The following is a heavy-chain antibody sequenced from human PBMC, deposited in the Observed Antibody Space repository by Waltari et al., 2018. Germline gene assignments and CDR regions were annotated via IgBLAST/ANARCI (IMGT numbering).Heavy chain of an antibody. CDR2: SYSGGTT. CDR3: VSRQLIKARPDSIDY. CDR1: GLTVSRNT. Sequence: EVQLVESGGGLGQTGGSLRLDCAASGLTVSRNTRGWVRQAPGKGLEWVSVSYSGGTTYYADSVKGRFSSSRDNSKNTVSLQMNSLSAADTALYWCVSRQLIKARPDSIDYWGQGTLVAVSS. V-gene: IGHV3-66*01. D-gene: IGHD6-6*01. J-gene: IGHJ4*02.